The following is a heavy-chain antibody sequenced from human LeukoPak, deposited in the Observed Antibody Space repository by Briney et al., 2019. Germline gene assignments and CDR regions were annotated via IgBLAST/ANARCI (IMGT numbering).Heavy chain of an antibody. CDR3: ASGDWNYFDY. V-gene: IGHV1-3*01. D-gene: IGHD2-21*01. J-gene: IGHJ4*02. Sequence: GASVKVSCEASGYTFTRYPIHWVRQAPGQRLEWMGWINAGNGNTRYSQIFQGRVTITRVTSASTAYMELSSLRSEDTAVYYCASGDWNYFDYWGQGTLVTVSS. CDR2: INAGNGNT. CDR1: GYTFTRYP.